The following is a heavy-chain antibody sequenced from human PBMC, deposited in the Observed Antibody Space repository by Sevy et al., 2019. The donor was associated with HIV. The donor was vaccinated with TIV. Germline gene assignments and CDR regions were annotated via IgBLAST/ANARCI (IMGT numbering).Heavy chain of an antibody. Sequence: GGSLRLSCTASGFTFSSYAMYWVRQAPGKGLEWVAVISHDGNNKDYADSVKGRFTISRDNSKNTLYLQMNSLRAEDTVVYYCASHYYDSTGYYYPLDYWGQGTLVTVSS. D-gene: IGHD3-22*01. J-gene: IGHJ4*02. CDR3: ASHYYDSTGYYYPLDY. CDR2: ISHDGNNK. V-gene: IGHV3-30*04. CDR1: GFTFSSYA.